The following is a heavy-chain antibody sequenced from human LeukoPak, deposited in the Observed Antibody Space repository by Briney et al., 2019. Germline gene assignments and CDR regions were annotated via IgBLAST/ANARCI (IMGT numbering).Heavy chain of an antibody. CDR3: ARGRGVVVIHYFDS. J-gene: IGHJ4*02. V-gene: IGHV3-23*01. CDR1: GFTFSSYA. Sequence: GGSLRLSCAASGFTFSSYAMSWVRQAPGKGLEWVSAISGSGGSTYYADSVKGRFTISRDNSKNTLYLQMNSLRAEDTAVYYCARGRGVVVIHYFDSWGQGTLVTVSS. D-gene: IGHD3-22*01. CDR2: ISGSGGST.